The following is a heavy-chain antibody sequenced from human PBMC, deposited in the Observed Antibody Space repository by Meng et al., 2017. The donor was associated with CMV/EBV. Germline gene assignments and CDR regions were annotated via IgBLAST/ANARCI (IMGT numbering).Heavy chain of an antibody. D-gene: IGHD2-2*01. Sequence: ASVKVSCKASGYTVTGYYMHWVRQAPGQGLEWMGWINPNSGGTNYAQKFQGRVTMTRDTSISTAYMELSRLRSGDTAVYYCARDWVVPAALDYWGQGTLVTVSS. CDR2: INPNSGGT. V-gene: IGHV1-2*02. CDR1: GYTVTGYY. J-gene: IGHJ4*02. CDR3: ARDWVVPAALDY.